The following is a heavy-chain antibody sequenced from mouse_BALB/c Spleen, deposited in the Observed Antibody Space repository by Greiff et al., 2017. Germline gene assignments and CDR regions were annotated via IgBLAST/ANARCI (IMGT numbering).Heavy chain of an antibody. CDR3: ARAYGYDGDWYFDV. J-gene: IGHJ1*01. V-gene: IGHV5-6-5*01. CDR1: GFTFSSYA. CDR2: ISSGGST. Sequence: DVHLVESGGGLVKPGGSLKLSCAASGFTFSSYAMSWVRQTPEKRLEWVASISSGGSTYYPDSVKGRFTISRDNARNILYLQMSSLRSEDTAMYYCARAYGYDGDWYFDVWGAGTTVTVSS. D-gene: IGHD2-2*01.